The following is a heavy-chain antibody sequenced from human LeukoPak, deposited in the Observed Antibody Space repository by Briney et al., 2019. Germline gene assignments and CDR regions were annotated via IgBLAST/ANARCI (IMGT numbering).Heavy chain of an antibody. J-gene: IGHJ4*02. CDR3: AADIGLYYDILTGYREYYFDY. V-gene: IGHV1-58*02. Sequence: SVKVSCKASGFTFNSSAMQWVRQARGQRLEWIGWIVVGSGSTNYAQKFQERVTITRDMSTSTAYMELSSLRSEDTAVYYCAADIGLYYDILTGYREYYFDYWGQGTLVTVSS. D-gene: IGHD3-9*01. CDR2: IVVGSGST. CDR1: GFTFNSSA.